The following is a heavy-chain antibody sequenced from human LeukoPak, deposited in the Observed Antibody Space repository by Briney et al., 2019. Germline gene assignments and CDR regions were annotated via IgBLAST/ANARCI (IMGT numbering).Heavy chain of an antibody. D-gene: IGHD6-6*01. CDR2: MNPNSGNT. CDR3: ARGSRIAARPSYYYYMDV. V-gene: IGHV1-8*01. CDR1: GYTFTSYD. J-gene: IGHJ6*03. Sequence: GASVKVSCKASGYTFTSYDINWVRQATGQGLEWMGWMNPNSGNTGYAQKFQGRVTMTRNTSISTAYMELSSLKSEDTAVYYCARGSRIAARPSYYYYMDVWGKGTTVTVSS.